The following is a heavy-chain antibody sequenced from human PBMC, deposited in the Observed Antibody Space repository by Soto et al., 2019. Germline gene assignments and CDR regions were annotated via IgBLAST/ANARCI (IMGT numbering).Heavy chain of an antibody. CDR1: GFTFSSYS. CDR3: AKGGVGYYDSTGYYLYYYYGLDV. Sequence: EVQLLESGGGLVQPGGSLRLSCAASGFTFSSYSMIWVRQAPGKGLEWVSAISGSGGTTYYADSVKGRFTISRDNSKNTLYLQMNSLRAEGTAVYYCAKGGVGYYDSTGYYLYYYYGLDVRGQGTTVTVSS. J-gene: IGHJ6*02. D-gene: IGHD3-22*01. V-gene: IGHV3-23*01. CDR2: ISGSGGTT.